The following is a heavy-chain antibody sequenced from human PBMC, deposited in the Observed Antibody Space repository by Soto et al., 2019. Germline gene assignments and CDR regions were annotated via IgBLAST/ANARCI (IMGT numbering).Heavy chain of an antibody. CDR3: ARLIDNIYWYFDL. CDR1: GGSISSSSYY. D-gene: IGHD1-20*01. CDR2: IYYSGST. J-gene: IGHJ2*01. V-gene: IGHV4-39*01. Sequence: QLQLQESGPGLVKPSETLSLTCTVSGGSISSSSYYWGWIRQPPGKGLEWIGSIYYSGSTYYNPSLKSRVTISVDTSKNQFSLKLSSVTAADTAVYYCARLIDNIYWYFDLWGRGTLVTVSS.